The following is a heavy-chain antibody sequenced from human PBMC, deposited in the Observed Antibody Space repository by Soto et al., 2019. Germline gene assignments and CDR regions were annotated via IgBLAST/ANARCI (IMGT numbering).Heavy chain of an antibody. Sequence: QVQLEQSGPEVKKPGASVKVSCKTSGYTFTSHNINWVRQAPGQGLDWVGWISPHNSYTDAAQKFQGRVTMTADTSTDTVYMELGRLKSDDTAVYYCARDVHMTTPPYFDYWGQGTLVTVSS. CDR1: GYTFTSHN. CDR2: ISPHNSYT. J-gene: IGHJ4*02. CDR3: ARDVHMTTPPYFDY. V-gene: IGHV1-18*01.